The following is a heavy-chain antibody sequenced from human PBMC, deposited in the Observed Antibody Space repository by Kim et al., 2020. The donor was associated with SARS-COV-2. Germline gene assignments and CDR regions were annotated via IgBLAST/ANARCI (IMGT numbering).Heavy chain of an antibody. J-gene: IGHJ5*02. CDR1: GGSISSYY. CDR3: ARDGGTSSYNRSDP. CDR2: IYYSGST. D-gene: IGHD3-10*01. V-gene: IGHV4-59*13. Sequence: SETLSLTCTVSGGSISSYYWSWIRQPPGKGLEWIGYIYYSGSTNYNPSLKSRVTISVDTSKNQFSLKLSAVTAADTAVYYCARDGGTSSYNRSDPWGQGTLVTVSS.